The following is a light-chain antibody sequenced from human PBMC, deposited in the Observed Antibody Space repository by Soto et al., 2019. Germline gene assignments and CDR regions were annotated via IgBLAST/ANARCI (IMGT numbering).Light chain of an antibody. CDR2: GAS. CDR1: QGISSY. V-gene: IGKV1-9*01. J-gene: IGKJ4*01. CDR3: QQLISYPLT. Sequence: DIQLTQSPSFLSASVGDRVTITCRASQGISSYLAWYQQKAGKAPKLLIYGASTLQSGVPSRFSGSGSGTEFTLTISSLQPEDFATYYCQQLISYPLTFGGGTKVDIK.